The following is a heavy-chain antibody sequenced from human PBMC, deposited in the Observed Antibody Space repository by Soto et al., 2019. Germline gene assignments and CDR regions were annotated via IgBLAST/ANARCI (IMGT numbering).Heavy chain of an antibody. Sequence: QVRLVESGGDVVQPGRSLRLSCAASGFTFSDYSMHWVRQVPGMGLEWLAVISFSGSDTFYADAVKGRFTISRDNSKNTLYLQMNSLRTEDTAVYYCANAVTRYFYYGMDVW. CDR1: GFTFSDYS. V-gene: IGHV3-30*04. J-gene: IGHJ6*01. CDR3: ANAVTRYFYYGMDV. D-gene: IGHD4-4*01. CDR2: ISFSGSDT.